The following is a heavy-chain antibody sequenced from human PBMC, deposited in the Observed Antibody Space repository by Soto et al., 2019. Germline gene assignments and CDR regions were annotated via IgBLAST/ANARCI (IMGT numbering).Heavy chain of an antibody. CDR1: GFTFSSYA. V-gene: IGHV3-30-3*01. D-gene: IGHD3-10*01. CDR3: ARDRQKHPAYYGSATQQNGMDV. J-gene: IGHJ6*02. Sequence: GGSLRLSCGASGFTFSSYAMHWVRQAPGKGLEWVAAISYDGSKKYSADSVKGRFTISRDDSKNTLYLQMNSLRAEDTAVYYCARDRQKHPAYYGSATQQNGMDVWGQGTTVTVSS. CDR2: ISYDGSKK.